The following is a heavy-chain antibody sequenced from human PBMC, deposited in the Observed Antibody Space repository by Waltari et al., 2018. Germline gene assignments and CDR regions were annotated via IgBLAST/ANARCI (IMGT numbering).Heavy chain of an antibody. V-gene: IGHV4-38-2*01. CDR1: GYSISSGYY. J-gene: IGHJ2*01. D-gene: IGHD6-6*01. CDR3: AAIAARHWYFDL. CDR2: IYHSGRT. Sequence: QVQLQESGPGLVKPSETLSLPCAVSGYSISSGYYWGWTRQPPGKGLEWIGSIYHSGRTYYNPSLKSRVTISVDTSKNQFSLKLSSVTAADTAVYYCAAIAARHWYFDLWGRGTLVTVSS.